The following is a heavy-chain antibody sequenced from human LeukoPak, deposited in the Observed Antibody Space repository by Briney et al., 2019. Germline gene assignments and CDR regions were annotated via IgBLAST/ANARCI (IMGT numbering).Heavy chain of an antibody. CDR2: ISAISNTM. J-gene: IGHJ4*02. D-gene: IGHD4-17*01. CDR3: ASLTTVNPPGYFDY. Sequence: GGSLRFSCAASGFTFYSYSMNWFRKAPGKGLEWVSYISAISNTMYYADSVKGRFTISRDNAKSSLFLQMNSLRAEDTAVYYCASLTTVNPPGYFDYWGQGTLVIVSS. CDR1: GFTFYSYS. V-gene: IGHV3-48*01.